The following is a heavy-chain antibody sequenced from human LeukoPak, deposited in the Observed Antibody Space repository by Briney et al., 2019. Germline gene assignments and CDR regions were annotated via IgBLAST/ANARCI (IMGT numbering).Heavy chain of an antibody. CDR2: IIPIFGTA. CDR1: GYTFTGYY. J-gene: IGHJ4*02. D-gene: IGHD3-22*01. CDR3: ARDRPYYYDSSGYYYVLLY. V-gene: IGHV1-69*13. Sequence: ASVKVSCKASGYTFTGYYMHWVRQAPGQGLEWMGGIIPIFGTANYAQKFQGRVTITADESTSTAYMELSSLRSEDTAVYYCARDRPYYYDSSGYYYVLLYWGQGTLVTVSS.